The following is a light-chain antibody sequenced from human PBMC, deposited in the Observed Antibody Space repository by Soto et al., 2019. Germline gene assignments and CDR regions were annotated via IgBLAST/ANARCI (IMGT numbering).Light chain of an antibody. V-gene: IGLV2-8*01. CDR2: EVT. Sequence: QSARTQPPSASGSPGQSVTISCSETSSNVGAYKYVSWYQQYPGKAPKLMIYEVTKRPSGVPDRFSGSKSGNTASLIVSGLQAEDEADYYCTSYVGNDIWVFGGGTQLTVL. J-gene: IGLJ7*01. CDR3: TSYVGNDIWV. CDR1: SSNVGAYKY.